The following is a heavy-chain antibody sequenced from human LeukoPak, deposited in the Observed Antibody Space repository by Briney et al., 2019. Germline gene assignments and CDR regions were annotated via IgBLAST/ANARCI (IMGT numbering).Heavy chain of an antibody. D-gene: IGHD1-14*01. V-gene: IGHV3-30*04. J-gene: IGHJ4*02. CDR3: ARGGGTMEEDY. CDR2: ISYDGSNK. CDR1: GFTFNSYA. Sequence: PGGSLRLSCAASGFTFNSYAMHWVRQAPGKGLEWVAVISYDGSNKYYADSVKGQFTISRDNSKNTLYLQMNSLRAEDTAVYYCARGGGTMEEDYWGQGTLVTVSS.